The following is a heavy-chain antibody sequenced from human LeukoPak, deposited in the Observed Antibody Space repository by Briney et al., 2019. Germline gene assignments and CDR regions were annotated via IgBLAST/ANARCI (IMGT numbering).Heavy chain of an antibody. CDR1: GYTFTGYY. J-gene: IGHJ4*02. Sequence: ASVKVSCKASGYTFTGYYMHWVRQAPGQGLEWMGWINPNSGGTNYEQKFQGRVTMTRDTSIGTAYMELRRLRSDDTAVYYCTIARGAMIVVDPFDYWGQGTLVTVSS. CDR2: INPNSGGT. CDR3: TIARGAMIVVDPFDY. D-gene: IGHD3-22*01. V-gene: IGHV1-2*02.